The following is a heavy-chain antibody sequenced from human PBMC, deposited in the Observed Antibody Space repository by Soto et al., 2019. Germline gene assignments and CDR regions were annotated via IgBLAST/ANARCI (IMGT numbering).Heavy chain of an antibody. V-gene: IGHV4-4*02. Sequence: SETLSLTCDVSGDSISNNYWWTWVRQFPGEGLQWIGEIFHSGSTNYYPPLKNRVIISVDKSNNRFSLMLRSVTAADTAVYFCERGDFWSGSDYWGQGIQVTVSS. CDR2: IFHSGST. J-gene: IGHJ4*02. CDR3: ERGDFWSGSDY. D-gene: IGHD3-3*01. CDR1: GDSISNNYW.